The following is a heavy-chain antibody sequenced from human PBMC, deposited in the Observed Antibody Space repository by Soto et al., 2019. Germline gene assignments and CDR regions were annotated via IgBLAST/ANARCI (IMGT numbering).Heavy chain of an antibody. CDR1: GFTFSSYA. V-gene: IGHV3-30-3*01. J-gene: IGHJ4*02. CDR3: ARDENYYDSSGPLDY. CDR2: ISYDGSNK. Sequence: QAGGSLRLSCAASGFTFSSYAMHWVRQAPGKGLEWVAVISYDGSNKYYADSVKGRFTISRDNSKNTLYLQMNSLRAEDTAVYYCARDENYYDSSGPLDYWGQGTLVTVSS. D-gene: IGHD3-22*01.